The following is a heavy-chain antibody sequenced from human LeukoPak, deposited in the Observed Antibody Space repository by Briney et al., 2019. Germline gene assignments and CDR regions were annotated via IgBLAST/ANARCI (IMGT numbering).Heavy chain of an antibody. V-gene: IGHV4-34*01. CDR3: ARVGSSCGWYPEY. CDR1: GGSFSGYY. D-gene: IGHD6-19*01. J-gene: IGHJ4*02. Sequence: PPETLSLTCAVYGGSFSGYYWSWIRQPPGKVREWIGEINHSGSTNYNPSLKSRVTISVDTSKNQCSLKLSSVTAAYTAVYYCARVGSSCGWYPEYWGQGNLVTVSS. CDR2: INHSGST.